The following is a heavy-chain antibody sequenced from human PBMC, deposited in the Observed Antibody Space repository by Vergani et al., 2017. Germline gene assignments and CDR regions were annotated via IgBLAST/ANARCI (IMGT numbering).Heavy chain of an antibody. Sequence: EVQLVESGGGLVKPGGSLRLSCAASGFTFSSYSMNWVRQAPGKGLEWVSSISSSSSYIYYADSVKGRFTISRVNAKNSLYLQMNSLRAEDTAVYYCASLSSGQWLVQDFDYWGQGTLVTVSS. CDR3: ASLSSGQWLVQDFDY. CDR2: ISSSSSYI. J-gene: IGHJ4*02. CDR1: GFTFSSYS. D-gene: IGHD6-19*01. V-gene: IGHV3-21*01.